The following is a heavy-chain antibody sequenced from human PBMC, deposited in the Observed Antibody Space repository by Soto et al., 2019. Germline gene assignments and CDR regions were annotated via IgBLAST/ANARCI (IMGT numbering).Heavy chain of an antibody. D-gene: IGHD3-10*01. CDR3: ARGGGYYGSGAYYRGYFDH. CDR1: GYSFANYT. CDR2: LNPDTAST. J-gene: IGHJ4*02. V-gene: IGHV1-3*01. Sequence: ASVKVSCKASGYSFANYTIHWVRQAPGQGLEWMGWLNPDTASTKFSPKFQGRVIITRDKSANTAFMQLTSLTSEDTALYYCARGGGYYGSGAYYRGYFDHWGLGTLVTVSS.